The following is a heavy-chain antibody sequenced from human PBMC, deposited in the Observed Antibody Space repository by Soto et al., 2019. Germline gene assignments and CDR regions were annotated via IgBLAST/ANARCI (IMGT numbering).Heavy chain of an antibody. D-gene: IGHD2-15*01. Sequence: ASVKVSCKACGGSFSSYTISWVRQAPGQGLEWMGRIIPILGIANYAQKFQGRVTITADKSTSTAYMELSSLRSEDTAVYYCARDCSGGSCYSEYYFDYWGQGTLVTVSS. V-gene: IGHV1-69*04. CDR2: IIPILGIA. CDR3: ARDCSGGSCYSEYYFDY. CDR1: GGSFSSYT. J-gene: IGHJ4*02.